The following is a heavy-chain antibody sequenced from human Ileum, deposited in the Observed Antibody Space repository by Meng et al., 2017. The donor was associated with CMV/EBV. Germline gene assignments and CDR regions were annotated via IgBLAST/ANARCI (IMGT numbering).Heavy chain of an antibody. Sequence: GESLKISCAASGFTFSSYGMHWVRQAPGKGLEWVAVIWYDGSNKYYADSVKGRFTISRDNSKNTLYLQMNSLRAEDTAVYYCAKDLVLGGTYCSSTSCYFGGMDVWGQGTTVTVSS. J-gene: IGHJ6*02. CDR1: GFTFSSYG. D-gene: IGHD2-2*01. CDR3: AKDLVLGGTYCSSTSCYFGGMDV. CDR2: IWYDGSNK. V-gene: IGHV3-33*06.